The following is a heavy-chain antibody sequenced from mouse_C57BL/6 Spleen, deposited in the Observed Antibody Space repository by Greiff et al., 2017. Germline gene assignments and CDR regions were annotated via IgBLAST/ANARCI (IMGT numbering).Heavy chain of an antibody. CDR1: GYAFSSSW. CDR3: AREGGISGSWFAY. J-gene: IGHJ3*01. Sequence: VQLQQSGPELVKPGASVKISCKASGYAFSSSWMNWVKQRPGKGLEWIGRIYPGDGDTNYNGKFKGKATLTADKSSSPAYMQLSSLTSEASAVYFWAREGGISGSWFAYWGQGTLVTVSA. CDR2: IYPGDGDT. V-gene: IGHV1-82*01. D-gene: IGHD1-3*01.